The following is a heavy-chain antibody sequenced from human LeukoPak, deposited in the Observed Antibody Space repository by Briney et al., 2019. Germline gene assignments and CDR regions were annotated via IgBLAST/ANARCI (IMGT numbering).Heavy chain of an antibody. J-gene: IGHJ4*02. CDR3: ARDLAPSPLRGLIVDFDY. CDR1: GYTFTSYY. Sequence: ASVKVSCKASGYTFTSYYMHWVRQAPGQGLEWMGWISAYNGNTNYAQKLQGRVTMTTDTSTSTAYMELRSLRSDDTAVYYCARDLAPSPLRGLIVDFDYWGQGTLVTVSS. D-gene: IGHD2-21*01. V-gene: IGHV1-18*04. CDR2: ISAYNGNT.